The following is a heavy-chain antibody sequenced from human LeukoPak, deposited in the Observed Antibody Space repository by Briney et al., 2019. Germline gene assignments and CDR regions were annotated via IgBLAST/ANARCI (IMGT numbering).Heavy chain of an antibody. V-gene: IGHV3-30*14. J-gene: IGHJ6*02. Sequence: PGGSLRLSCAASGFTFSDYYMNWIRQAPGKGLEWVAVISYDGSNKYYADSVKGRFTISRDNSKNTLYLQMGSLRAEDMAVYYCAREPVPSRLWFGELTYGMDVWGQGTTVTVSS. D-gene: IGHD3-10*01. CDR3: AREPVPSRLWFGELTYGMDV. CDR1: GFTFSDYY. CDR2: ISYDGSNK.